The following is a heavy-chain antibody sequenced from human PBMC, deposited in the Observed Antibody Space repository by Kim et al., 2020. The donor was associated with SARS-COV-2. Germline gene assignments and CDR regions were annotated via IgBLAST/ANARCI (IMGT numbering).Heavy chain of an antibody. V-gene: IGHV1-46*01. CDR3: ARDQDYGDPGWFDP. Sequence: QKFQGRVTMTRDPSPNTVYMELSSLGSEDTAVYYCARDQDYGDPGWFDPWGQGTLVTVSS. J-gene: IGHJ5*02. D-gene: IGHD4-17*01.